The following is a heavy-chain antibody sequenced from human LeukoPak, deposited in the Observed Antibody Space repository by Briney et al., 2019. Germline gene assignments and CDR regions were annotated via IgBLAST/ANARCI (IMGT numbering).Heavy chain of an antibody. J-gene: IGHJ3*02. V-gene: IGHV1-69*01. Sequence: SVKVSCKASGGTFSSYAISWVRQAPGQGLEWMGGIIPIFGTANYAQKFQGRVTITADESTSTAYMELSSLRSEDTAVYYCAIRKVGATIAFDIWGQGTMVTVSS. CDR3: AIRKVGATIAFDI. CDR1: GGTFSSYA. CDR2: IIPIFGTA. D-gene: IGHD1-26*01.